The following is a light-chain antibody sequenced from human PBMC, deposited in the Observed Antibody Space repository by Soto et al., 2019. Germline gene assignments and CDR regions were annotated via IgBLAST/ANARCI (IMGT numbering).Light chain of an antibody. CDR3: QQAYNHPVT. V-gene: IGKV1-39*01. Sequence: DIQMTQSPSSLSASVGDRVSITCRASQNINTRLNWFQQRPGEVPNLLIYAASTLHSGVPSRFSSSGYGTDFTLTISSLQPEDFATYYCQQAYNHPVTFGQGTRLDIK. J-gene: IGKJ5*01. CDR2: AAS. CDR1: QNINTR.